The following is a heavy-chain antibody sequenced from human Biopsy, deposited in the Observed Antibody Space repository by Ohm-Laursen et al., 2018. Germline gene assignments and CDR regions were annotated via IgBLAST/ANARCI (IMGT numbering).Heavy chain of an antibody. CDR1: GYSFTKYY. CDR2: INPTGGTT. D-gene: IGHD2-15*01. CDR3: AKAGQTSGEYVVPRHFDS. Sequence: ASVKVSCKVSGYSFTKYYINWVRQAPGQGLEWMGIINPTGGTTSYAEKFQGRVTITADRSTTTAYIELSGLTSEDTAIYYCAKAGQTSGEYVVPRHFDSWGQGTRVTVSS. J-gene: IGHJ4*02. V-gene: IGHV1-46*01.